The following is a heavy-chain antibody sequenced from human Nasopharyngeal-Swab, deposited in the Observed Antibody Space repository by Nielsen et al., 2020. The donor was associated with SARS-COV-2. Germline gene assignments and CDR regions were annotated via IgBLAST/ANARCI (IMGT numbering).Heavy chain of an antibody. D-gene: IGHD3-22*01. CDR1: GFTFSNYA. J-gene: IGHJ4*02. CDR3: VKDSSGYEFDS. Sequence: GESLKISCSASGFTFSNYAMHWVRQAPGKGLEYVSAIGSTGGNTYYTDSVKGRFTISRDNSKNTLYLQMGSLRVEDTAVYYCVKDSSGYEFDSWGQGTLVTVSS. V-gene: IGHV3-64D*06. CDR2: IGSTGGNT.